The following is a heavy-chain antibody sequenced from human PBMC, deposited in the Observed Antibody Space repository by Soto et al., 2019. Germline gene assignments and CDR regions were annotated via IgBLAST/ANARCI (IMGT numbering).Heavy chain of an antibody. CDR2: IWYDGSNK. V-gene: IGHV3-33*01. CDR1: GFTFSSYG. J-gene: IGHJ4*02. Sequence: GGSLRLSCAASGFTFSSYGMHWVRQAPGKGLEWVAVIWYDGSNKYYADSVKGRFTISRDNSKNTLYLQMNSLRAEDTAVYYCARDVNLPGYYGDYPGYFDYWGQGTLVTVSS. CDR3: ARDVNLPGYYGDYPGYFDY. D-gene: IGHD4-17*01.